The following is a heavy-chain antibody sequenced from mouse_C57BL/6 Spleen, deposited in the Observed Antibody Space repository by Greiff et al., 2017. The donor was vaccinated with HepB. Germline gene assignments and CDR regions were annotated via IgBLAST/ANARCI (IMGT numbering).Heavy chain of an antibody. Sequence: EVKVEESGAELVRPGSSVKMSCKTSGYTFTSYGINWVKQRPGQGLEWIGYIYIGNGYTEYNEKFKGKATLTSDTSSSTAYMQLSSLTSEDSAIYFCARWDSTMVTTEFMDYWGQGTSVTVSS. CDR1: GYTFTSYG. V-gene: IGHV1-58*01. CDR2: IYIGNGYT. D-gene: IGHD2-1*01. CDR3: ARWDSTMVTTEFMDY. J-gene: IGHJ4*01.